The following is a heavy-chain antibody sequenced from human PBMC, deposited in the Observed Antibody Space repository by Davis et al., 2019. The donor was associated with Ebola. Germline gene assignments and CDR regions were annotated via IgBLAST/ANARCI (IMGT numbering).Heavy chain of an antibody. D-gene: IGHD1-26*01. CDR3: ARGGELRAFDI. J-gene: IGHJ3*02. CDR1: GYTFTSYA. V-gene: IGHV1-3*01. Sequence: AASVTVSCKASGYTFTSYAMHWVRQAPGQRLEWMGWINAGNGNTKYSQKFQGRVTITRDTSASTAYMELSSLRSEDTAVYYCARGGELRAFDIWGQGTMVTVSS. CDR2: INAGNGNT.